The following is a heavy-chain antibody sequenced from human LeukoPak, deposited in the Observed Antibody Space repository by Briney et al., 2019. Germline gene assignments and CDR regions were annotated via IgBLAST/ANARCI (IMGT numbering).Heavy chain of an antibody. J-gene: IGHJ3*02. Sequence: SVKVSCKASGGTFSSYAISWVRQAPGQGLEWMGRIIPILGIANYAQKFQGRVTITADKSTSTAYMELSSLRSEDTAVYYCARNYYDSSGYYTSFRAFDIWGQGTMVTVSS. CDR3: ARNYYDSSGYYTSFRAFDI. CDR2: IIPILGIA. V-gene: IGHV1-69*04. CDR1: GGTFSSYA. D-gene: IGHD3-22*01.